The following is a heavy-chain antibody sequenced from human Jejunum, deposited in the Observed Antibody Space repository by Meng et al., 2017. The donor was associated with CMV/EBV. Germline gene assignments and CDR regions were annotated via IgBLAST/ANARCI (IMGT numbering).Heavy chain of an antibody. CDR2: IYSGGNR. Sequence: VDNTSWSWVRQAPGKGLEWVSVIYSGGNRYYAESAKGRFTILRDAAKNTLELQMNSLRVEDTAVYYCASRSRVTMIRGDYYALDVWGHGTTVTVSS. V-gene: IGHV3-53*01. CDR3: ASRSRVTMIRGDYYALDV. CDR1: VDNTS. J-gene: IGHJ6*02. D-gene: IGHD3-16*01.